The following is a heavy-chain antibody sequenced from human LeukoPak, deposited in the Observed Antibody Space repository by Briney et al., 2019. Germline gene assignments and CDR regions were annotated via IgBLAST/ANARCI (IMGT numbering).Heavy chain of an antibody. D-gene: IGHD4-23*01. V-gene: IGHV4-39*01. CDR3: ARHSWGGNKDFDL. Sequence: SETLSLTCGVSGDSVSSSPYYWAWIRQPPGKGLAWIGSIHQSGGSYYNPSLQSRLSMSVDTSKNQFSLKLTSVTAADTAVYYCARHSWGGNKDFDLWGRGTLVAVSS. J-gene: IGHJ2*01. CDR2: IHQSGGS. CDR1: GDSVSSSPYY.